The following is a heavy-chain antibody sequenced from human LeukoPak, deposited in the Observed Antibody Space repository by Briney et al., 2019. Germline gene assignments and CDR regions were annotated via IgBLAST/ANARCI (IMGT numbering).Heavy chain of an antibody. J-gene: IGHJ4*02. CDR1: GFTFDDYA. Sequence: LRLSCAASGFTFDDYAMHWVRQAPGKGLEWIGYIYHSGSTYYNPSLKSRVTISVDRSKNQFSLKLSSVTAADTAVYYCARGGNQLLLYFDYWGQGTLVTVSS. CDR3: ARGGNQLLLYFDY. CDR2: IYHSGST. V-gene: IGHV4-30-2*01. D-gene: IGHD2-2*01.